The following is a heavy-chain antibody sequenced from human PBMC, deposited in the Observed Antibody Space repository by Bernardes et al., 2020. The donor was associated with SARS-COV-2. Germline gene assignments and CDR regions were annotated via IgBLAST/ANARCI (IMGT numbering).Heavy chain of an antibody. D-gene: IGHD3-16*01. J-gene: IGHJ2*01. CDR2: INYSGST. V-gene: IGHV4-34*01. CDR1: GGSLRGYY. Sequence: SETLSLTCAVYGGSLRGYYWNWIRQPPGPGLEWIGEINYSGSTNYNPSLKSRVTISVDTSKNQFSLKLTSVTAADTAVYYCVRAVWGIWYFDLWGRGTLVTVSS. CDR3: VRAVWGIWYFDL.